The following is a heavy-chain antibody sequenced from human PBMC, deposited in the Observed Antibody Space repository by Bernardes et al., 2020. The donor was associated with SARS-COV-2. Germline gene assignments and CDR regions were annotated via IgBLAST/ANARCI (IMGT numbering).Heavy chain of an antibody. Sequence: ASVKVSCKVSGYTLTELSMHWVRQAPGQGLEWMGWISIFDGRTLYAEKFQGRVALTTDTSASTAYMDTDNLRSDDTAIYFCARGQSLGEFFDLWGQGTLVSVSS. D-gene: IGHD3-16*01. CDR3: ARGQSLGEFFDL. J-gene: IGHJ4*02. CDR2: ISIFDGRT. V-gene: IGHV1-18*01. CDR1: GYTLTELS.